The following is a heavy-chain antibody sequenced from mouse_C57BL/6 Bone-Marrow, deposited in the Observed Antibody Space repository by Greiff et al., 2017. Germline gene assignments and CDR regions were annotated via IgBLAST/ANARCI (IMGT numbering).Heavy chain of an antibody. CDR3: ARDDY. V-gene: IGHV5-17*01. CDR1: GFTFSDYG. Sequence: EVMLVESGGGLVKPGGSLKLSCAASGFTFSDYGMHWVRQAPEKGLEWVAYISSGSSTIYYADTVKGRFTISRDNAKNTRFLQMTSLRSEDTAMYYCARDDYWGQGTTLTVSS. J-gene: IGHJ2*01. CDR2: ISSGSSTI.